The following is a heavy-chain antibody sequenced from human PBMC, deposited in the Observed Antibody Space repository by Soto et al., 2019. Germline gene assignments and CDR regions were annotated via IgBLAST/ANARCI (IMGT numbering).Heavy chain of an antibody. Sequence: QVQLVQSGAEVKKPGASVKVSCKASRYTFISYDINWVRQATGQGLEWMGWMNPKSGNTGYAQNFQGRVTMTRNTSRSTAYMELSSLRSEDTAVYYCARSPSWETTVTPYYFDYWGQGTLVTVSS. V-gene: IGHV1-8*01. CDR1: RYTFISYD. J-gene: IGHJ4*02. D-gene: IGHD4-4*01. CDR2: MNPKSGNT. CDR3: ARSPSWETTVTPYYFDY.